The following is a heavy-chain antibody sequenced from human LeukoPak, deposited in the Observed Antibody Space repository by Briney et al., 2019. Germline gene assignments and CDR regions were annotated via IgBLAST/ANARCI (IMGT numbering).Heavy chain of an antibody. CDR2: IYYSGST. CDR1: GGSISGSGYY. J-gene: IGHJ4*02. Sequence: SETLSLTCIVSGGSISGSGYYWGWIRQPPGKGLEWIGSIYYSGSTNYNPSLKSRVTISVDTSKNQFSLKLSSVTAADTAVYYCARHHWGYNSLDYWGQGTLVTVSS. D-gene: IGHD5-24*01. CDR3: ARHHWGYNSLDY. V-gene: IGHV4-39*01.